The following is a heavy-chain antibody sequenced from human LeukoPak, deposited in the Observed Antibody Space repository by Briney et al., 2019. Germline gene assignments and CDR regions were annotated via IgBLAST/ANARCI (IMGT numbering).Heavy chain of an antibody. Sequence: SETLSLTCTVSGGSISSFYWSWIRQPAGKGLEWIGRIYASGSTNYNPSLKSRVTMSVDTSKNQFSLKLSSVTAADTAVYYCARAHILTGYSDDAFDTWGQGTMVTVSS. J-gene: IGHJ3*02. CDR3: ARAHILTGYSDDAFDT. CDR1: GGSISSFY. CDR2: IYASGST. V-gene: IGHV4-4*07. D-gene: IGHD3-9*01.